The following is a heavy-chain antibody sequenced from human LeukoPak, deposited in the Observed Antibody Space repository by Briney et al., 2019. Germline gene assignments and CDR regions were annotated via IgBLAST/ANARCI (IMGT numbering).Heavy chain of an antibody. CDR2: IKEDGSEK. CDR3: ARDSSGYQ. D-gene: IGHD3-22*01. J-gene: IGHJ4*02. Sequence: GGSLRLSCAASGFTFSAYLMSWVRQAPGKGLEWVANIKEDGSEKYYGDSVKGRFTISRDNAKNSLYLQMNSLRAEDTAVYYCARDSSGYQWGQGTLVTVSS. V-gene: IGHV3-7*01. CDR1: GFTFSAYL.